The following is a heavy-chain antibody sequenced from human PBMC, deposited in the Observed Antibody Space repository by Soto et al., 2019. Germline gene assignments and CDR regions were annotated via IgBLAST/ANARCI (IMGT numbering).Heavy chain of an antibody. D-gene: IGHD2-2*01. Sequence: ASVKVSCKASGYTFTSYGISWVRQAPGQGLEWMGWISAYNGNTNYAQKLQGRVTMTTDTSTSTAYMELRSLRSDDTAVYYCARDRGVVVPAAMPKSASDYWGQGTLVTVSS. CDR1: GYTFTSYG. CDR2: ISAYNGNT. CDR3: ARDRGVVVPAAMPKSASDY. V-gene: IGHV1-18*01. J-gene: IGHJ4*02.